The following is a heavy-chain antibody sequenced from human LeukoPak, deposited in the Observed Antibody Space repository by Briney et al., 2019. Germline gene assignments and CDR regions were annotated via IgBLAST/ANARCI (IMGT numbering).Heavy chain of an antibody. J-gene: IGHJ5*02. CDR1: GFTFSSYS. Sequence: GGSLRLSCAASGFTFSSYSMNWVRQAPGKGLEWVSYISSSSSTIYYADSVKGRFTISRDNAKNSLYLQMNSLRAEDTAVYYCARVPSPYQVLNRLNWFDPCGQGTLVTVSS. V-gene: IGHV3-48*01. CDR3: ARVPSPYQVLNRLNWFDP. D-gene: IGHD2-2*01. CDR2: ISSSSSTI.